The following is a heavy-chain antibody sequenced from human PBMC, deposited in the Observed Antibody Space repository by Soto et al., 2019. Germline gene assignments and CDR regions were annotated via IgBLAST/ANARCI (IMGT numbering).Heavy chain of an antibody. J-gene: IGHJ4*02. CDR1: GYAISSGFY. D-gene: IGHD1-1*01. CDR2: IYHTGTT. Sequence: LSLTCDVSGYAISSGFYLSWIRQPPGKRLEWIGNIYHTGTTYYNPSLKSRVTMSVDTSKNQFSLRLSSVTAADTAVFYCARVRTVGMSSSPVDSWGQGTLVTVSS. CDR3: ARVRTVGMSSSPVDS. V-gene: IGHV4-38-2*01.